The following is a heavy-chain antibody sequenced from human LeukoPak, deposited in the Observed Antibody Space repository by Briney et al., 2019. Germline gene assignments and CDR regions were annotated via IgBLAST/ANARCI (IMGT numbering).Heavy chain of an antibody. J-gene: IGHJ4*02. CDR3: AKGGVWFGENRGDY. D-gene: IGHD3-10*01. CDR1: GFTFSSYA. CDR2: ISGSGGAT. Sequence: GGSLRLSCAASGFTFSSYAMSCVRQAPGKGLEWVSAISGSGGATYYADSVKGRFTISRDNSKNTLYLQMNSLRAEDTAVYYCAKGGVWFGENRGDYWGQGTLVTVSS. V-gene: IGHV3-23*01.